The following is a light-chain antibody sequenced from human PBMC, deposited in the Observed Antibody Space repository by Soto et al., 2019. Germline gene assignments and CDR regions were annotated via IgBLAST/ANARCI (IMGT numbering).Light chain of an antibody. J-gene: IGKJ1*01. CDR2: GAS. Sequence: EIVLTQPPGTLSFSPGERATLSCRASQSVSSTSLAWYQQKPGQAPRLLIYGASNRATGIPDRFSGSGSGTDFTLTISRLEPEDFAVYYCQQYDGSPPWTFGLGTKVDIK. CDR1: QSVSSTS. CDR3: QQYDGSPPWT. V-gene: IGKV3-20*01.